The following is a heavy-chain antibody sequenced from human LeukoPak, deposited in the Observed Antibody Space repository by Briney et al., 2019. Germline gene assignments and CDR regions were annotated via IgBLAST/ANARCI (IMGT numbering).Heavy chain of an antibody. CDR3: ARESYYYGSGSYLYYYMDV. J-gene: IGHJ6*03. CDR2: ISSSGSTI. V-gene: IGHV3-11*04. Sequence: GGSLRLSCAASGFTFSDYYMSWIRQAPGKGLEWVSYISSSGSTIYYADSVKGRFTISRDNAKNSLYLQMNSLRAEDTAMYYCARESYYYGSGSYLYYYMDVWGKETTVTISS. D-gene: IGHD3-10*01. CDR1: GFTFSDYY.